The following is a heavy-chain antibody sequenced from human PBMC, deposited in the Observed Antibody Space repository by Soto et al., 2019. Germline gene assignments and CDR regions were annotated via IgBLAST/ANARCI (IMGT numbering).Heavy chain of an antibody. Sequence: ASVKVSCKASGYTFTSYDINWVRQATGQGLEWMGWMNPNSGNTGYAQKFQGRVTMTRNTSISTAYMELSSLRSEDTAVYYCARGLIPVYYDFWSGYDNSIDYWGQGTLVTVSS. CDR1: GYTFTSYD. J-gene: IGHJ4*02. CDR2: MNPNSGNT. V-gene: IGHV1-8*01. D-gene: IGHD3-3*01. CDR3: ARGLIPVYYDFWSGYDNSIDY.